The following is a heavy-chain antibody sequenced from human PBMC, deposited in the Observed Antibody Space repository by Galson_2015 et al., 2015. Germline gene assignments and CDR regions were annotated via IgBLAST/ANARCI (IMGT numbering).Heavy chain of an antibody. V-gene: IGHV3-48*02. J-gene: IGHJ4*02. CDR1: GFTFSSYS. CDR2: ISSSSSTI. CDR3: ARDVAMGYSYAPGGDY. Sequence: SLRLSCAASGFTFSSYSMNWVRQAPGKGLEWVSYISSSSSTIYYADSVKGRFTISRDNAKNSLYLQMNSLRDEDTAVYYCARDVAMGYSYAPGGDYWGQGTLVTVSS. D-gene: IGHD5-18*01.